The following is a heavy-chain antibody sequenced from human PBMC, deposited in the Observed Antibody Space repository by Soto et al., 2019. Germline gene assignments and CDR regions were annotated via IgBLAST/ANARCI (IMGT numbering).Heavy chain of an antibody. CDR2: IYYSGST. D-gene: IGHD6-19*01. J-gene: IGHJ4*02. CDR1: GGSISSYY. Sequence: QVQLQESGPGLVKPSETLSLTCTVSGGSISSYYLSWIRQPPGKGLEWSGYIYYSGSTTSNPSLKRRSTLSADTSKNHFSRHRSSVTAADTAVYYCSRHTLAVAGTFDFWGQGTLVTVSS. CDR3: SRHTLAVAGTFDF. V-gene: IGHV4-59*08.